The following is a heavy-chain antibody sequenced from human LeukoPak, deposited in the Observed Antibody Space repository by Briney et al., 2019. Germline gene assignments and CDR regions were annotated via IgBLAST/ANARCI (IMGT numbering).Heavy chain of an antibody. CDR1: GFTFSSYE. Sequence: PGGSLRLSCAASGFTFSSYEMNWVRQAPGKGLEWVSYISSSGSTIYYADSVRGRFTISRDNAKNSLYLQMNSPRAEDTAVYYCARDASSVLELALFDYWGQGTLVTVSS. V-gene: IGHV3-48*03. CDR2: ISSSGSTI. D-gene: IGHD1-7*01. CDR3: ARDASSVLELALFDY. J-gene: IGHJ4*02.